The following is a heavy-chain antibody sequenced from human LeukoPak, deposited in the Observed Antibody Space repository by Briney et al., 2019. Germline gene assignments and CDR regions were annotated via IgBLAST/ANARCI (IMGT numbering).Heavy chain of an antibody. CDR3: AHLVLSTYSSASTYYFDY. Sequence: GPTLVNPTQTLTLTCTFSGFSLSTSGVGVGWIRQPPGKALEWLPLIYWDDDKRYSPSLKSRLTITKDTSKNQVVLTMTNMDPVDTATYYCAHLVLSTYSSASTYYFDYWGQGTLVTVSS. CDR2: IYWDDDK. V-gene: IGHV2-5*02. D-gene: IGHD6-19*01. CDR1: GFSLSTSGVG. J-gene: IGHJ4*02.